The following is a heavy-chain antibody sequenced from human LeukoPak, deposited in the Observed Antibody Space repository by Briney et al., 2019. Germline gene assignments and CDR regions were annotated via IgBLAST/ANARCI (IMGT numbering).Heavy chain of an antibody. J-gene: IGHJ4*02. CDR3: EAGDRNGWYFDY. D-gene: IGHD6-19*01. V-gene: IGHV3-20*04. CDR1: VHTLEHHG. Sequence: GGSLRLSCAVSVHTLEHHGMRWVRQVPGKGLEWVSGINWNGGSTGYADSVKGRFTISRDNAKNSLYLQMNILRAEDTDLYYYEAGDRNGWYFDYWGQGTLVTVSS. CDR2: INWNGGST.